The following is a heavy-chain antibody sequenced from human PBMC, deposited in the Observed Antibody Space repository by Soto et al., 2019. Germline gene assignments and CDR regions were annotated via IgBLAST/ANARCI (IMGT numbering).Heavy chain of an antibody. J-gene: IGHJ4*02. V-gene: IGHV3-74*01. CDR3: AILVATTPHDLDY. CDR2: INGDGSST. D-gene: IGHD5-12*01. Sequence: EVQLVESGGGLVQPGGSLRLSCAASGFTFSSYWMHWVRQDPGKGLVWLSRINGDGSSTRYADSVRGRFTISRDNAKNTLYLQMNRLRVADTAVYYCAILVATTPHDLDYWGQGTLVTVSS. CDR1: GFTFSSYW.